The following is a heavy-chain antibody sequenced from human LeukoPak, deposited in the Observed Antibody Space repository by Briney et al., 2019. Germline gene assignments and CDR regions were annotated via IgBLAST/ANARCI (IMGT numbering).Heavy chain of an antibody. CDR2: ISSSSSYI. D-gene: IGHD3-3*01. CDR3: ARGRGFWSGYYLDY. J-gene: IGHJ4*02. CDR1: GFTFSSYS. V-gene: IGHV3-21*01. Sequence: GGSLRLSCAASGFTFSSYSMNWVRQAPGKGLEWVSSISSSSSYIYYADSVKGRFTISRDNAKNSLYLQMNSLRAEDTAVYYCARGRGFWSGYYLDYWGQGTLVTVSS.